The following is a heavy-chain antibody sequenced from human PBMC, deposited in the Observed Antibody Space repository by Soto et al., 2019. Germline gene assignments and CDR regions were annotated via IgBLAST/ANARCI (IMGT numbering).Heavy chain of an antibody. CDR1: GFTFSSVE. V-gene: IGHV3-48*03. CDR2: IGTSGETI. J-gene: IGHJ4*02. D-gene: IGHD6-6*01. Sequence: QPGGSLRLSCVGSGFTFSSVEMNWVRQTPGKGLEWLSYIGTSGETIYYADSVKGRFTISRDNAKSSLFLQMNGLRDEETGIYYCARDSRGGAARRPTFYYWGRGTLVTAPQ. CDR3: ARDSRGGAARRPTFYY.